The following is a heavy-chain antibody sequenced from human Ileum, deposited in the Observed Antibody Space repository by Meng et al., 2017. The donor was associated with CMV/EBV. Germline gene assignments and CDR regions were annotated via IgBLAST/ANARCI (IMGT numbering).Heavy chain of an antibody. V-gene: IGHV4-59*01. D-gene: IGHD2-15*01. CDR2: INYSGQT. Sequence: SETLSLTCTVSGGSMNTYSWSWRRQPPGKGREWSGYINYSGQTNYNPSLRGRVVISVDTSKNQFSLKLNSVNTADTTVYNCARGAGWWGVWGQGTLVTVSS. CDR3: ARGAGWWGV. CDR1: GGSMNTYS. J-gene: IGHJ4*02.